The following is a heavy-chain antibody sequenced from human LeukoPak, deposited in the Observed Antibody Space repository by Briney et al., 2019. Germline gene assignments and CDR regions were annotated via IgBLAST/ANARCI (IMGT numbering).Heavy chain of an antibody. V-gene: IGHV3-30-3*01. J-gene: IGHJ4*02. CDR2: ISYDGSNK. D-gene: IGHD6-19*01. CDR3: AKDPSWLVDYFDY. Sequence: GGSLRLSCAASGFTFSSYAMHWVRQAPGKGLEWVAVISYDGSNKYYADSVKGRFTISRDNSKNTLYLQMNSLRAEDTAVYYCAKDPSWLVDYFDYWGQGTLVTVSS. CDR1: GFTFSSYA.